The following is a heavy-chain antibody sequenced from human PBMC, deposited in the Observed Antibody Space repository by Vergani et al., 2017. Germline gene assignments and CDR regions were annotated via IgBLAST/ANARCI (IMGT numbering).Heavy chain of an antibody. D-gene: IGHD3-3*01. Sequence: QVQLVESGGGVVQPGRSLRLSCAASGFTFNQYGMHWVRQAPGKGLEWVAVTWYDGNNKQYADSVKGRFTISRDNSKSTMYLQMNSLRDEDTGVYYCAKDHYDFWSGYPNLSPFDLWGRGTLVTVSS. CDR2: TWYDGNNK. CDR1: GFTFNQYG. V-gene: IGHV3-33*06. J-gene: IGHJ2*01. CDR3: AKDHYDFWSGYPNLSPFDL.